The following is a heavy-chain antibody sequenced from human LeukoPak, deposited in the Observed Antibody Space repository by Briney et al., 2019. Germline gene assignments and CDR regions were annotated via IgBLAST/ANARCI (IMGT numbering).Heavy chain of an antibody. CDR2: ISSSSSYI. Sequence: SGGSLRLSCAASGFTFSSYGMNWVRQAPGKGLEWVSSISSSSSYIYYADSVKGRFTISRDNAKNSLYLQMNSLRAEDTAVYYCARAVDGGSYTSLSPWGQGTLVTVSS. V-gene: IGHV3-21*01. CDR3: ARAVDGGSYTSLSP. D-gene: IGHD1-26*01. CDR1: GFTFSSYG. J-gene: IGHJ5*02.